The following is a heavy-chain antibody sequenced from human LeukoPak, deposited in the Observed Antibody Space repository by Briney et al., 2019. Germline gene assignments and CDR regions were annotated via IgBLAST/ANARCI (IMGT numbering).Heavy chain of an antibody. V-gene: IGHV3-23*01. CDR3: AKAPVTTCRGAFCYPFDY. CDR1: GFTFSSYA. CDR2: ISDTGNT. J-gene: IGHJ4*02. Sequence: PGGSLRLSCAASGFTFSSYAMSWVRQAPGKGLEWVSAISDTGNTYHADSVRGCFTISRDSSKNTLFLQMNRLRPEDAAVYYCAKAPVTTCRGAFCYPFDYWGQGTLVTVSS. D-gene: IGHD2-15*01.